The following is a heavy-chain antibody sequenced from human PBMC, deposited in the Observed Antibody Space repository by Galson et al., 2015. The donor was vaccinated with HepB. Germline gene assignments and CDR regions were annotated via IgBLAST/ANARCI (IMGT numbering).Heavy chain of an antibody. V-gene: IGHV1-18*04. CDR3: ARVDYDFWSGYYSNYYYMAV. CDR2: IRADNGNT. J-gene: IGHJ6*03. Sequence: SVKVSCKASGYTFTSFGISWVRQALGQGLEWMGWIRADNGNTKYAQKLQGRVTMTTDTSTSTAYMELRSLRSDDTAVYYCARVDYDFWSGYYSNYYYMAVWGKGTTVTVSS. CDR1: GYTFTSFG. D-gene: IGHD3-3*01.